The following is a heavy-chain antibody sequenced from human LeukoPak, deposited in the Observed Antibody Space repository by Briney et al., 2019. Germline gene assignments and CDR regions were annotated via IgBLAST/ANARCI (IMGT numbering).Heavy chain of an antibody. V-gene: IGHV3-23*01. CDR1: GFTFSSYA. Sequence: PGGSLRLXCAASGFTFSSYAMSWVRQGPGKGLEWVSVISGSGSSTYYADSVKGRFTISRDNSKNTLYLQMNSLRAEDTAVYYCAREDHYYGSGNIYWGQGTLVTVSS. J-gene: IGHJ4*02. CDR3: AREDHYYGSGNIY. D-gene: IGHD3-10*01. CDR2: ISGSGSST.